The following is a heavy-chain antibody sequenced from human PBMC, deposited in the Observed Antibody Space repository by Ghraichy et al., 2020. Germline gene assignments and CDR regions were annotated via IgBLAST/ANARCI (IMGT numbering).Heavy chain of an antibody. J-gene: IGHJ4*02. Sequence: GGSLRLSCAASGFTFSGYWMHWVRQAPGRGLVWVSRIKSDGSSTIYADSLKGRFTISRDNAKNTLYLQMNSLRAEDTAVYYCAREYCSGGRCYFGTGGSHFDCWGQRTLVTVSS. CDR2: IKSDGSST. CDR3: AREYCSGGRCYFGTGGSHFDC. V-gene: IGHV3-74*01. CDR1: GFTFSGYW. D-gene: IGHD2-15*01.